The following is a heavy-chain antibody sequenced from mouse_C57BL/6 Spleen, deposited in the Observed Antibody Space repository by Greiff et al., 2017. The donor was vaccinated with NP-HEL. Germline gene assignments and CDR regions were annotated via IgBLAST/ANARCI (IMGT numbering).Heavy chain of an antibody. V-gene: IGHV5-6*01. CDR2: ISSGGSYT. J-gene: IGHJ2*01. Sequence: EVMLVESGGDLVKPGGSLKLSCAASGFTFSSYGMSWVRQTPDKRLEWVATISSGGSYTYYPDSVKGRFTISRDNAKNTLYLQMSSLKSEDTAMYYCARQRGDSSGYKDYWGQGTTLTVSS. D-gene: IGHD3-2*02. CDR1: GFTFSSYG. CDR3: ARQRGDSSGYKDY.